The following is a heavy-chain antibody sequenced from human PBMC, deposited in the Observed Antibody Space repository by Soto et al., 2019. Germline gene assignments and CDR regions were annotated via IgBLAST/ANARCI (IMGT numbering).Heavy chain of an antibody. D-gene: IGHD3-9*01. CDR2: ISGRGGST. CDR1: GFTFSTYA. J-gene: IGHJ4*02. CDR3: ARYHELRPFDGLSCDFGY. V-gene: IGHV3-23*01. Sequence: EVQLLESGGGLVHPGGSLRLSCAASGFTFSTYAMSWVRQAPGKGLEWVSAISGRGGSTYYADSVKGPFTISRDNSKNTLYLQLDRLGGEYTAGYDCARYHELRPFDGLSCDFGYWGPGTLVTVSS.